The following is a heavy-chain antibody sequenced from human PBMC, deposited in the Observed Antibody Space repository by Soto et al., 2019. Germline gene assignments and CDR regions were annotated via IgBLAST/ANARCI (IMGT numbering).Heavy chain of an antibody. Sequence: ASVKVSCKASGYTFTSYYMHWVRQAPGQGLEWMGIINPSGGSTSYAQKFQGRVTMTRDTSTSTVYMELSSLRSEDTAVYYCAIVAGDYYDILTGYLPRDYYYYYMDVWGKGTTVTVSS. J-gene: IGHJ6*03. V-gene: IGHV1-46*03. D-gene: IGHD3-9*01. CDR1: GYTFTSYY. CDR2: INPSGGST. CDR3: AIVAGDYYDILTGYLPRDYYYYYMDV.